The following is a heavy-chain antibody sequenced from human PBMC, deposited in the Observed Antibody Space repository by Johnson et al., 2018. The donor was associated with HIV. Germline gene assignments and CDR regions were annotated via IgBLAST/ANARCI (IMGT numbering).Heavy chain of an antibody. D-gene: IGHD6-6*01. V-gene: IGHV3-66*02. CDR2: LFSGGTI. Sequence: VQLVESGGGLVQPGGSLRLSCAASGFTFSSYWMSWVRQAPGKGLEWVSVLFSGGTIYFADSVKGRFTISRDNSKNTLYLQMNSLRAEDTAVYYCAKGERGYSSSSDAFDIWGQGTMVTVSS. CDR3: AKGERGYSSSSDAFDI. J-gene: IGHJ3*02. CDR1: GFTFSSYW.